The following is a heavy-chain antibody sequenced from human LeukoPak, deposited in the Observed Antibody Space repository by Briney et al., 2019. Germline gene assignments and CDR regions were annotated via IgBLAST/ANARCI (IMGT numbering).Heavy chain of an antibody. Sequence: GGSLRLSCAASGFTFDDYAMHWVRQAPGKGLEWVSGISWNSGSIGYADSVKGRFTISRDNAKNSLYLQMNSLRAEDTALYYCAKEASLYSSTFDYWGQGTLVTVSS. V-gene: IGHV3-9*01. CDR1: GFTFDDYA. J-gene: IGHJ4*02. CDR3: AKEASLYSSTFDY. D-gene: IGHD6-13*01. CDR2: ISWNSGSI.